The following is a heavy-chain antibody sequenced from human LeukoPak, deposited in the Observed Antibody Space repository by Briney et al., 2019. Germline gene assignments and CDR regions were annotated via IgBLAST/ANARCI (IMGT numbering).Heavy chain of an antibody. D-gene: IGHD3-22*01. CDR3: ARDRRYYDSSGYYFHWYFDL. Sequence: GGTLRHPCAAYRYKIKKHWMGQDRKAREKGREGMTNIKREKREKEYVDSVKGRFTISRDNAKDLMYLQMNSLRAEDTALYYCARDRRYYDSSGYYFHWYFDLWGRGTLVTVCS. J-gene: IGHJ2*01. CDR2: IKREKREK. CDR1: RYKIKKHW. V-gene: IGHV3-7*05.